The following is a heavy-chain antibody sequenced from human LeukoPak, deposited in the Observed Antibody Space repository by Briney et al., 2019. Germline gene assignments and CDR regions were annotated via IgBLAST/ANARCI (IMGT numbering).Heavy chain of an antibody. CDR3: ASEGEFGYGYFY. Sequence: PGGSLRLSCAASGFTFSSYGMHWVRQAPGKGLEWVAVISYDGSTYADSVKGRFTISRDNSKNTLYLQMNSLRAEDTAVYYCASEGEFGYGYFYWGQGTLVTVSS. J-gene: IGHJ4*02. CDR1: GFTFSSYG. D-gene: IGHD5-18*01. CDR2: ISYDGST. V-gene: IGHV3-30*03.